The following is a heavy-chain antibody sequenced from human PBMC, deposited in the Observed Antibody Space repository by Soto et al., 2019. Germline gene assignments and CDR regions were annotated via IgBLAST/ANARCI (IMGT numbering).Heavy chain of an antibody. Sequence: QVQLQQWGAGLLKPSETLSLTCAVSGGSFSGYYWGWLRQPPGKGLAWIGEMNDSGRTKYNAPRESRVAISVDTSTGHSSRTLTSVTAADTAVYYCASPRWNYIYWGQATLVAVSS. CDR3: ASPRWNYIY. D-gene: IGHD1-7*01. J-gene: IGHJ4*02. CDR1: GGSFSGYY. CDR2: MNDSGRT. V-gene: IGHV4-34*01.